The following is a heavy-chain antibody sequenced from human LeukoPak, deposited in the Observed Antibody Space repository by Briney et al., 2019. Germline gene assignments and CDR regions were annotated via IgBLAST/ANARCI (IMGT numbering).Heavy chain of an antibody. CDR2: IYSGGST. J-gene: IGHJ4*02. CDR3: ARATARYGYFDY. D-gene: IGHD5-18*01. Sequence: GGSLRLSCVASGFPFSSYWMTWVRQAPGKGLEWVSVIYSGGSTYYADSVKGRFTVSRDTSKNTLYLQMNSLRAEDTAVYYCARATARYGYFDYWGQGTLVTVSS. CDR1: GFPFSSYW. V-gene: IGHV3-53*01.